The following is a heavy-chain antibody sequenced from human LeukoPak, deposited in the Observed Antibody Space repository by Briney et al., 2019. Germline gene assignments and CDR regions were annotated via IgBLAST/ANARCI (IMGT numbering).Heavy chain of an antibody. D-gene: IGHD3-3*01. CDR3: ARQRMYDFWSGYKPTYYFDY. CDR2: INPNSGGT. V-gene: IGHV1-2*02. J-gene: IGHJ4*02. CDR1: GYTFTGYY. Sequence: AASVKVSCKASGYTFTGYYMHWVRQAPGQGLEWMGWINPNSGGTNYAQKFQGRVTMTRDTSISTAYMELSRLRSDDAAVYYCARQRMYDFWSGYKPTYYFDYWGQGTLVTVSS.